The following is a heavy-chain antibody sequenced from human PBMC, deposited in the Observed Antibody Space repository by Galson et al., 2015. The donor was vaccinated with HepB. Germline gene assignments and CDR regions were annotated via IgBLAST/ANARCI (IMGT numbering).Heavy chain of an antibody. J-gene: IGHJ4*02. Sequence: SLRLSCAASGFSFSTYWMFWVRQAPGKGLVWVSRISGGGSSITYADSVKGRFTISRENSKNTLYLQMNTLRVEDTAVYYCARGVSPATVNPLGYWGQGTLVTVSS. CDR3: ARGVSPATVNPLGY. CDR2: ISGGGSSI. D-gene: IGHD5-18*01. CDR1: GFSFSTYW. V-gene: IGHV3-74*03.